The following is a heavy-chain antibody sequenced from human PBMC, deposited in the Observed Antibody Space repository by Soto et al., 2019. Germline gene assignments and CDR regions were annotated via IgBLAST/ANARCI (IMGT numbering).Heavy chain of an antibody. CDR1: GGSVSSGSYY. CDR2: IYYSGST. V-gene: IGHV4-61*01. Sequence: QVQLQESGRGLVKPSETLSLTCTVSGGSVSSGSYYWSWIRQPPGKGLEWIGYIYYSGSTNYNPSLKSRVTISVDTSKNQFSLKLSSVTAADTAVYYCARGLADYWGQGTLVTVSS. CDR3: ARGLADY. J-gene: IGHJ4*02.